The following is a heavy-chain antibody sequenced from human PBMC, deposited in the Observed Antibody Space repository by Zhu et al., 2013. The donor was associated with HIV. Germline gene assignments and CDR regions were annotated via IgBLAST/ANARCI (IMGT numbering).Heavy chain of an antibody. CDR1: GYTFIDYH. V-gene: IGHV1-2*02. D-gene: IGHD3-9*01. CDR3: ARDPSTRYYTDV. Sequence: QVQLVQSGAEVKKPGASVKVSCKASGYTFIDYHMHWVRQAPGQGLEWMGWINPDSAGTKSAQKFQGRVTMTRDTSINTAYMELRSLTSDDSAVYYCARDPSTRYYTDVWGKGTSVIVSS. J-gene: IGHJ6*03. CDR2: INPDSAGT.